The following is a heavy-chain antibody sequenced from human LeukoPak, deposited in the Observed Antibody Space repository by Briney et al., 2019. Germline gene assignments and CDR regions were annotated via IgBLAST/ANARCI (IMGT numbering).Heavy chain of an antibody. J-gene: IGHJ5*02. D-gene: IGHD1-26*01. CDR3: AREISQVGLPGGWFDP. CDR2: INPNSGGT. CDR1: GYTFTGYY. V-gene: IGHV1-2*02. Sequence: ASVKVSCKASGYTFTGYYMHWVRQAPGQGLEWMGWINPNSGGTNYAQKFQGRVTMTRDTSISTAYMELSRLRSDDTAVYYCAREISQVGLPGGWFDPWGQGTLVTVSS.